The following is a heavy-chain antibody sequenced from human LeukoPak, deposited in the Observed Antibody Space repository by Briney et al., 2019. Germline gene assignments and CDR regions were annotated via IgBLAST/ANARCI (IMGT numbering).Heavy chain of an antibody. V-gene: IGHV4-34*01. D-gene: IGHD4-17*01. CDR1: GGSLSGYF. CDR3: ARIYGDYSDFEY. J-gene: IGHJ4*02. CDR2: ITHTGRT. Sequence: SETLSLTCAVYGGSLSGYFWSWIRQPPGKGLEWIGEITHTGRTNYNPSLKSRVALSENTSKDQFSLKLSSVTVADTAVYYCARIYGDYSDFEYWGQGTLVTVSS.